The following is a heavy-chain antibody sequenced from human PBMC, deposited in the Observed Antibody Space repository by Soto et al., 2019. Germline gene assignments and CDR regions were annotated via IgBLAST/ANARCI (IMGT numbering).Heavy chain of an antibody. Sequence: ASVKVSCKASGYTFTSYAMHLVRQAPGQRLEWMGWINAGNGNTKYSQKFQGRVTITRDTSASTGYMELSSLRSEDTAVYYCARDLAFGLSDYWGQGTLVTVS. J-gene: IGHJ4*02. V-gene: IGHV1-3*01. CDR1: GYTFTSYA. CDR3: ARDLAFGLSDY. CDR2: INAGNGNT. D-gene: IGHD3-10*01.